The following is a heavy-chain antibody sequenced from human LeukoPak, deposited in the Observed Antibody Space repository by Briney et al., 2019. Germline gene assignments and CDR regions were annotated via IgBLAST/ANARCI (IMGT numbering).Heavy chain of an antibody. J-gene: IGHJ4*02. CDR2: INTNTGNP. CDR3: ARDGGYSYEDY. D-gene: IGHD5-18*01. Sequence: ASVKVSCKASGYTFTGYYMHWVRQAPGQGLEWMGWINTNTGNPTYAQGFTGRFVFSLDTSVSTVYLQISSLKAEDTAVYYCARDGGYSYEDYWGQGTLVTVSS. V-gene: IGHV7-4-1*02. CDR1: GYTFTGYY.